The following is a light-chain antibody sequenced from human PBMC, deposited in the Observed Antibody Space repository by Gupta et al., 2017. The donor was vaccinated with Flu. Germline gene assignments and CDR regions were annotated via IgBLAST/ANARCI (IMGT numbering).Light chain of an antibody. V-gene: IGKV1-39*01. CDR1: QSISTS. Sequence: DIQMTQSPSSLSASVSNRVTITCRASQSISTSLNWYQQKPGKAPKILIYAASGLQSGVPSRFSGSGSGTDFTLTISRLQPEDFATYYCQQSDSSPLTFGGGTKVEIK. CDR2: AAS. J-gene: IGKJ4*01. CDR3: QQSDSSPLT.